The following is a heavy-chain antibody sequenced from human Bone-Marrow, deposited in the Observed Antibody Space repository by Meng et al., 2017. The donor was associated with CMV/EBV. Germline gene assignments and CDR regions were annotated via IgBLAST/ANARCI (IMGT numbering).Heavy chain of an antibody. CDR3: ARDLTKMDIVVVPAAASTYNWFDP. CDR2: ISAYNGNT. CDR1: GYTFTSYG. Sequence: ASVKVSCKASGYTFTSYGISWVRQAPGQGLEWMGWISAYNGNTNYAQKLQGRVTITADKSTSTAYMELSSLRSEDTAVYYCARDLTKMDIVVVPAAASTYNWFDPWGQGTLVTVSS. J-gene: IGHJ5*02. D-gene: IGHD2-2*03. V-gene: IGHV1-18*04.